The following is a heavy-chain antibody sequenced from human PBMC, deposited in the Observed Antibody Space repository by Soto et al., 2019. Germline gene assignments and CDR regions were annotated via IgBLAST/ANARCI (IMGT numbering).Heavy chain of an antibody. V-gene: IGHV1-69*06. CDR2: IIPIFGTA. CDR3: ARGHFSGSYFKGYYYYGMDV. Sequence: ASVKVSCKASGGTFSSYAMSWVRQAPGQGLEWMGGIIPIFGTANYAQKFQGRVTITADKSTSTAYMELSSLRSEDTAVYYCARGHFSGSYFKGYYYYGMDVWGQGTTVTVSS. D-gene: IGHD1-26*01. J-gene: IGHJ6*02. CDR1: GGTFSSYA.